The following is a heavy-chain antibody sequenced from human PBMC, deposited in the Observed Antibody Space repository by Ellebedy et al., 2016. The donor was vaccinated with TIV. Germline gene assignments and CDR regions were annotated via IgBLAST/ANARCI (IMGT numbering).Heavy chain of an antibody. D-gene: IGHD4-23*01. V-gene: IGHV3-74*01. CDR2: INTDGSTT. J-gene: IGHJ4*02. CDR3: ARSAYYGVKGYYHDY. Sequence: GGSLRLXCVASGFTFSSDGIHWVSQAPGKGLVWVSRINTDGSTTNYADSVKGRFTISRDNAGNTLYLQMNSLRAEDSAVYYCARSAYYGVKGYYHDYWGQGTLVTVAS. CDR1: GFTFSSDG.